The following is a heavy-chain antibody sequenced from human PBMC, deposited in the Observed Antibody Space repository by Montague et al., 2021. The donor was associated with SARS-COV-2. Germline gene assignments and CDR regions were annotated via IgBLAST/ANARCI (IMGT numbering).Heavy chain of an antibody. J-gene: IGHJ6*02. CDR2: ISTRGQYI. CDR3: AKDGEKTASPDGYYYYGMDV. D-gene: IGHD2-21*02. CDR1: EFSFSTYT. V-gene: IGHV3-21*01. Sequence: SRRLSCAASEFSFSTYTMNWIRQAPGKGLEWVASISTRGQYIFYADSVKGRFTISRDNAKNTLFLQMESLRTEDTAVYFCAKDGEKTASPDGYYYYGMDVWGQGTTVTVSS.